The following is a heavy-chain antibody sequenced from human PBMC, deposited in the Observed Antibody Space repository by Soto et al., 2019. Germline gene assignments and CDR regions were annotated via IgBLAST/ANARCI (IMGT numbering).Heavy chain of an antibody. CDR2: MYSGGST. J-gene: IGHJ4*02. CDR1: GFTVSSNY. Sequence: EVQLVDSGGGLVQPGGSLRLSCAVSGFTVSSNYMSWVRQAPGKGLEWVSVMYSGGSTYYADSVKGRFTISRHKSKNTLYLQMNSLRAEDTAVYYCGRGGNPNYYWGQGTLVTVSS. V-gene: IGHV3-53*04. CDR3: GRGGNPNYY. D-gene: IGHD4-4*01.